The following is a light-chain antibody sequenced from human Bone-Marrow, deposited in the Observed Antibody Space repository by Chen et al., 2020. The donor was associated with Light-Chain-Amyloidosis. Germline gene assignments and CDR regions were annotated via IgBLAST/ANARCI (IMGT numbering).Light chain of an antibody. Sequence: EIVMTHSPATLSVSPGERVTLSCRASQSINNKLAWYQQKPGQAPRRLIYGASTRSTGIPARFSGSGSGTEFTLTISSMQPEDFAVYYCQQYDSWKTFGQGTNVEIK. CDR3: QQYDSWKT. J-gene: IGKJ1*01. V-gene: IGKV3-15*01. CDR1: QSINNK. CDR2: GAS.